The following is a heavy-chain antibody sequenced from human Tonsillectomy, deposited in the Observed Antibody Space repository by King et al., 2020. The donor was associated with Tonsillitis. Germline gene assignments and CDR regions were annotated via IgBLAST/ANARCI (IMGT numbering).Heavy chain of an antibody. J-gene: IGHJ4*02. V-gene: IGHV4-30-2*01. CDR3: ARAPVTTREYYFDY. Sequence: QLQESGSGLVKPSQTLSLTCAVSGGSISSGGYSLSWIRQPPGKGLEWIGYIYHSGSTYYNPSLKSRVTISVDRSKNQFSLKLSSVTAADTAVYYCARAPVTTREYYFDYWGQGTLVTVSS. D-gene: IGHD4-17*01. CDR1: GGSISSGGYS. CDR2: IYHSGST.